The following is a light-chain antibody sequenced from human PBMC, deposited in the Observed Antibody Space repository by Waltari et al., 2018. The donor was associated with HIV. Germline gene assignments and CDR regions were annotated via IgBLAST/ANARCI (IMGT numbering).Light chain of an antibody. Sequence: AIQLTQSPSSLSVSVGDRVTITCRASQDISGALAWYQQKPGKPPKLLIHDASILETGVPSKFSGSGAGADFTLTISSLQPEDFATYYCQQFNSYPLTFGAGTKVEIK. CDR2: DAS. J-gene: IGKJ4*01. CDR1: QDISGA. CDR3: QQFNSYPLT. V-gene: IGKV1-13*02.